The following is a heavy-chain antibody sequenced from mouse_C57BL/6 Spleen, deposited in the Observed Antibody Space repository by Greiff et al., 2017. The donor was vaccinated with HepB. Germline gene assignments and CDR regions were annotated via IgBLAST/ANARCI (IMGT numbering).Heavy chain of an antibody. CDR3: ARGHYYGSSYWYFDV. J-gene: IGHJ1*03. D-gene: IGHD1-1*01. CDR1: GFTFSDYG. Sequence: EVNVVESGGGLVKPGGSLKLSCAASGFTFSDYGMHWVRQAPEKGLEWVAYISSGSSTIYYADTVKGRFTISRDNAKNTLFLQITSLRSEDTAMYYCARGHYYGSSYWYFDVWGTGTTVTVSS. CDR2: ISSGSSTI. V-gene: IGHV5-17*01.